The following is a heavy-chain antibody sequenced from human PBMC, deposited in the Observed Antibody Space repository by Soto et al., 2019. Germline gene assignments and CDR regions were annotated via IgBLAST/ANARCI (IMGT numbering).Heavy chain of an antibody. D-gene: IGHD3-3*01. V-gene: IGHV1-46*01. CDR2: IYPGGGNI. Sequence: GASVKVSCKAIGYSFTSHYMHWVRQAPGQGLEWMGTIYPGGGNIAYAQKLQGRVTLTKDTSTSTAYMDLRSLRSDDTAVYYCARDQGITTFGVYSMYYYGMDVWGPGTTVTVSS. J-gene: IGHJ6*02. CDR1: GYSFTSHY. CDR3: ARDQGITTFGVYSMYYYGMDV.